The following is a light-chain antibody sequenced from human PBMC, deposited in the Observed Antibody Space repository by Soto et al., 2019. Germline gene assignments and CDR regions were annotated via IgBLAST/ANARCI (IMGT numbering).Light chain of an antibody. J-gene: IGKJ4*01. Sequence: DIQMTQSPSTLSASVGDRLTITGRESHSISRYLNWYQQKPGKAPKILIYAASSLQSGVPSRFSGSGSGTDCTVIISSLQPEDVETYYCQQSYSMTRTFGGGTKV. CDR1: HSISRY. CDR3: QQSYSMTRT. V-gene: IGKV1-39*01. CDR2: AAS.